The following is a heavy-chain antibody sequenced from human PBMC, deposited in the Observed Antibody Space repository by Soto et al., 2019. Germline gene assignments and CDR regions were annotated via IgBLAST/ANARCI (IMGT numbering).Heavy chain of an antibody. Sequence: GGSLRLSCEASGFTFDDYAMHWVRQAPGKGLEWVSGISWNSGSIGYADSVKGRFTISRDNAKNSLYLQMNSLRAEDTALYYCAKDIAMIVVVPGDYWGQGTLVTVSS. CDR3: AKDIAMIVVVPGDY. J-gene: IGHJ4*02. V-gene: IGHV3-9*01. CDR1: GFTFDDYA. D-gene: IGHD3-22*01. CDR2: ISWNSGSI.